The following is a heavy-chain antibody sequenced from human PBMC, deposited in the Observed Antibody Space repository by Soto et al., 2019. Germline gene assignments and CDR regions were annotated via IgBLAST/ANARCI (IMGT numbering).Heavy chain of an antibody. D-gene: IGHD3-3*01. Sequence: TGNYAQKFQGRVTITADESTSTAYMELNSLRSEDTAVYHCATDGQITTFGVASAPYALDVWGQGTTVTVSS. V-gene: IGHV1-69*01. J-gene: IGHJ6*02. CDR2: TG. CDR3: ATDGQITTFGVASAPYALDV.